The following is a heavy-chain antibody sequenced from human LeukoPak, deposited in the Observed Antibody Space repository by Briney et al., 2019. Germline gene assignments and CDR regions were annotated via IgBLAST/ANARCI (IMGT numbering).Heavy chain of an antibody. Sequence: GGSLRLSCAASGFTFNDYFMAWIRQAPGKGLEWISYISGSGSTIFYADSVKGRFTVSRDNAKNSVYLQMNSLRAGDTAVYYCARDVWLGPSIEYWGQGTLVTVSS. CDR3: ARDVWLGPSIEY. D-gene: IGHD6-19*01. CDR1: GFTFNDYF. CDR2: ISGSGSTI. J-gene: IGHJ4*02. V-gene: IGHV3-11*01.